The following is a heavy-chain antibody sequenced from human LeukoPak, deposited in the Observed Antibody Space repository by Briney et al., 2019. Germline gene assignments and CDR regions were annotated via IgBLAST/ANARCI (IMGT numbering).Heavy chain of an antibody. Sequence: SVKVSCKASGGTFSSYAISWVRQAPGQGLEWMGGNIPIFGTANYAQKFQGRVTITTDESTSTAYMELSSLRSEDTAVYYCARGDYCSSTSCTYGGWFDPWGQGTLVTVSS. CDR2: NIPIFGTA. D-gene: IGHD2-2*01. CDR1: GGTFSSYA. J-gene: IGHJ5*02. V-gene: IGHV1-69*05. CDR3: ARGDYCSSTSCTYGGWFDP.